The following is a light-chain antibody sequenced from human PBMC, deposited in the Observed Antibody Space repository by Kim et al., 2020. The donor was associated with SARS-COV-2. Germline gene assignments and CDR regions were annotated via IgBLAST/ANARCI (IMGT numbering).Light chain of an antibody. J-gene: IGLJ1*01. CDR1: KLGDKY. Sequence: SYELTQPPSVSVSPGQTASITCSGDKLGDKYACWYQQKPGQSPVLVIYQDTKRPSGIPERFSGSNSGNTATLTISGTQAMDEADYYRQAWDSSTKVFGTG. CDR2: QDT. V-gene: IGLV3-1*01. CDR3: QAWDSSTKV.